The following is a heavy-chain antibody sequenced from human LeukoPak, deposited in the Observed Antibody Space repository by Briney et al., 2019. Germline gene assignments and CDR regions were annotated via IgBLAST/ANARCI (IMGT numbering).Heavy chain of an antibody. V-gene: IGHV3-30*03. CDR1: GGSISSYY. D-gene: IGHD3-10*01. Sequence: LSLTCTVSGGSISSYYWTWIRQPPGKGLEWVAVISYDGSTEHYADSVKGRFTISRDNSKNTLYLQMNSLKTEDTAVYYCTTESLAFGEFPYYFDYWGQGTLVTVSS. CDR2: ISYDGSTE. J-gene: IGHJ4*02. CDR3: TTESLAFGEFPYYFDY.